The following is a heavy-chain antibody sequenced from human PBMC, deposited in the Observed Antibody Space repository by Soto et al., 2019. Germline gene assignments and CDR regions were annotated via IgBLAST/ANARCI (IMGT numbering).Heavy chain of an antibody. Sequence: PVGSLRLSCAASGFTFSSYGMHWVRQAPGKGLEWVAVIWYDGSNKYYAVSVRSRISIKPDTSKNQFSLQLNSVTPEDTAVYYCARQQQWPDYWGQGTLVTVSS. CDR3: ARQQQWPDY. CDR1: GFTFSSYG. CDR2: IWYDGSNK. D-gene: IGHD6-19*01. V-gene: IGHV3-33*01. J-gene: IGHJ4*02.